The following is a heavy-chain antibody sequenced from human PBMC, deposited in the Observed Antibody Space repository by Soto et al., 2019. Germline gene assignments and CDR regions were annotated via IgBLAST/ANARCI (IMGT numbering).Heavy chain of an antibody. CDR3: AHYTTDTYFDV. J-gene: IGHJ6*04. Sequence: QITLKESSPTLVKPTQTLTLTCSFSGFSLYTGGVGVGWIRQPPGKALEWLALLYWDDTRRYNPSLKNTLTIAKDTSETQVVLTVTEMGPVDTGTYFCAHYTTDTYFDVWGKGATVTVSS. V-gene: IGHV2-5*02. D-gene: IGHD1-1*01. CDR1: GFSLYTGGVG. CDR2: LYWDDTR.